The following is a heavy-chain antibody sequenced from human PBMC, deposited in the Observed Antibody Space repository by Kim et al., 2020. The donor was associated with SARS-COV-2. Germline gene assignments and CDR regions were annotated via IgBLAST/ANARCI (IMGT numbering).Heavy chain of an antibody. CDR2: IYYSGST. J-gene: IGHJ4*02. CDR3: ARRGRASGYYMSFDY. Sequence: SETLSLTCTVSGGSISSSSYYWGWIRQPPGKGLEWIGSIYYSGSTYYNPSLKSRVTISVDTSKNQFSLKLSSVTAADTAVYYCARRGRASGYYMSFDYWGQGTLVTVSS. V-gene: IGHV4-39*01. D-gene: IGHD3-22*01. CDR1: GGSISSSSYY.